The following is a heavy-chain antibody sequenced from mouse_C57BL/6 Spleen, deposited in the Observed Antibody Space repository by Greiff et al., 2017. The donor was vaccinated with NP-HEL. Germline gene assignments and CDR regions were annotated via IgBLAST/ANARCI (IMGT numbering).Heavy chain of an antibody. CDR2: IYPGDGDT. J-gene: IGHJ2*01. V-gene: IGHV1-82*01. CDR3: ARGAPTGTWYFDY. CDR1: GYAFSSSW. D-gene: IGHD4-1*02. Sequence: VQLQQSGPELVKPGASVKISCKASGYAFSSSWMNWVKQRPGKGLEWIGRIYPGDGDTNYNGKFKGKATLTADKSSSTAYMQLSSLTSEDSAVYFCARGAPTGTWYFDYWGQGTTLTVSS.